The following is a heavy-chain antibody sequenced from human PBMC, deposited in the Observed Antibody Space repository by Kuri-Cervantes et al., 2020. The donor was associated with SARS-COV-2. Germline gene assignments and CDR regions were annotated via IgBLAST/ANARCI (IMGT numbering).Heavy chain of an antibody. Sequence: GESLKISCAASGFTFSSYSMNWVRQAPGKGLEWVSSISSSSSYIYYADSVKGRFTISRDNAKNSLYLQMNSLRAEDTAVHYCAREDSYGYGDYWGQGTLVTVSS. J-gene: IGHJ4*02. D-gene: IGHD5-18*01. CDR2: ISSSSSYI. V-gene: IGHV3-21*01. CDR3: AREDSYGYGDY. CDR1: GFTFSSYS.